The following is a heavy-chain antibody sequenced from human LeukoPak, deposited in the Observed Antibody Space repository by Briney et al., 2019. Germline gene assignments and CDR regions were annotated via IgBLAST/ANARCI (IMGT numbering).Heavy chain of an antibody. D-gene: IGHD6-13*01. CDR1: GYSFTSYW. CDR3: ARVPRLAAAGTLDY. Sequence: GESLKIYCKGSGYSFTSYWIGWVRQVPGKGLEWMGIIYPGDSDTRYSPSFQGQVTISADKSISTAYLQWSSLKASDTAMYYCARVPRLAAAGTLDYWGQGTLVTVSS. V-gene: IGHV5-51*01. CDR2: IYPGDSDT. J-gene: IGHJ4*02.